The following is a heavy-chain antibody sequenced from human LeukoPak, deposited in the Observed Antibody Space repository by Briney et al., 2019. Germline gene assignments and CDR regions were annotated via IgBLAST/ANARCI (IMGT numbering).Heavy chain of an antibody. Sequence: GRSLRLSCAASGFTFSSYGMHWVRQAPGKGLEWVAVIWYDGSNKYYADSVKGRFTISRDNSKNTLYLQMNSLRAEDTAVHYCARDSSYDFWSGYYDPWYYFDYWGQGTLVTVSS. D-gene: IGHD3-3*01. CDR3: ARDSSYDFWSGYYDPWYYFDY. CDR2: IWYDGSNK. J-gene: IGHJ4*02. CDR1: GFTFSSYG. V-gene: IGHV3-33*01.